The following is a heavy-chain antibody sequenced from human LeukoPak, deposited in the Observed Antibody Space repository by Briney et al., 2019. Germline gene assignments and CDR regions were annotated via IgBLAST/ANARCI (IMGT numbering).Heavy chain of an antibody. CDR1: GGSISSGAYH. Sequence: SETLSLTCTVSGGSISSGAYHWGWVHQPPGKGLEWIGSISNGGTTYYNPSLKSRVTISTDTPKNQFSLRLSSVTAADTAVYYCARSPWLHDSRWGQGTLVTVSS. V-gene: IGHV4-39*01. CDR3: ARSPWLHDSR. J-gene: IGHJ4*02. CDR2: ISNGGTT. D-gene: IGHD5-18*01.